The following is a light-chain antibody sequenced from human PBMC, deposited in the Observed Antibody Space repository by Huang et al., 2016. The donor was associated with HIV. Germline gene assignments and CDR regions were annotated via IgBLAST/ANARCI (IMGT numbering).Light chain of an antibody. V-gene: IGKV1-9*01. Sequence: IQLTQSPHSLSASVGDRITITCRASQAIDSHLAWYQQSAGKPPKLLIYGVSALQSGVPSRFSGSGSGTDFTLTISGLQPEDFASYYCQQLNTYPAWTFGPGTKVELK. CDR2: GVS. CDR1: QAIDSH. CDR3: QQLNTYPAWT. J-gene: IGKJ1*01.